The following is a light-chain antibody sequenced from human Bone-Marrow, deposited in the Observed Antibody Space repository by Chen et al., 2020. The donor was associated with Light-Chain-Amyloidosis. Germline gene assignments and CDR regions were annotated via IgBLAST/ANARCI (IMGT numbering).Light chain of an antibody. Sequence: DIVMTQSQLSLPVTPGEPVSISCRSSQSLLHSNGYNYLDWYLQKPGQSPQLLIYLGSNRASGVPDRFSGSGSGTDFTLKISRVEAEDVGVYYCMQALQTPYTFGQGTKLEIK. CDR2: LGS. V-gene: IGKV2-28*01. CDR3: MQALQTPYT. CDR1: QSLLHSNGYNY. J-gene: IGKJ2*01.